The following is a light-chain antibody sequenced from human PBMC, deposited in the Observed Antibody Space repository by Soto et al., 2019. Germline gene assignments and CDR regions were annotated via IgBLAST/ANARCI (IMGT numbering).Light chain of an antibody. CDR2: GVS. CDR1: QLFSSN. J-gene: IGKJ4*01. Sequence: EIVMMQSPATLSVSPGESVTLSCRASQLFSSNLAWYQHKPGQAPRLLIYGVSTRDTGVPDRFSGSASGTEFTLTISRLEPEDFAVYYCQQFSSYPLTFGGGTKVDIK. V-gene: IGKV3-15*01. CDR3: QQFSSYPLT.